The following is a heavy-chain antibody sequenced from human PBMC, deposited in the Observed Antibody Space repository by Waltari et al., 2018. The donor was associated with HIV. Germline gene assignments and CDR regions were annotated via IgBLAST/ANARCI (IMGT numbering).Heavy chain of an antibody. CDR1: GFSFNGHA. Sequence: QVQLVASGGGIVQPGKSLTVSCAASGFSFNGHAMHWVRQAPGKGLEWVAVISHDGTNTYYADSIKGRFTVSRDNSKNTLYLQMNSLRGDDTAVYYCARDKSRTWYPHFDYWGQGSLVTVSS. CDR2: ISHDGTNT. V-gene: IGHV3-30*04. J-gene: IGHJ4*02. CDR3: ARDKSRTWYPHFDY. D-gene: IGHD2-2*01.